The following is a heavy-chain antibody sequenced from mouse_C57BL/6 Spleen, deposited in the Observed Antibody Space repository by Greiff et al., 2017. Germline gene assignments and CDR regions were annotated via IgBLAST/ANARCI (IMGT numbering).Heavy chain of an antibody. D-gene: IGHD1-1*01. Sequence: EVKLVESGPELVKPGASVKISCKASGYSFTDYNMNWVKQSNGKSLEWIGVINPNYGTTSYNQKFKGKATLTVDQSSSTAYMQLNSLTSEDSAVYYCTFYYGSSYDYFDYWGQGTTLTVSS. J-gene: IGHJ2*01. CDR1: GYSFTDYN. CDR3: TFYYGSSYDYFDY. V-gene: IGHV1-39*01. CDR2: INPNYGTT.